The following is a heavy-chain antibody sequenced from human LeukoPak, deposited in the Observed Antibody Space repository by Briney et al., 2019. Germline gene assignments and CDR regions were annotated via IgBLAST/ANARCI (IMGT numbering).Heavy chain of an antibody. Sequence: GGSLRLSCAASGFDFRSYKMSWVRQAPGKGLEWVADISGSGDGIYYADSVQGRFTISRDNAKNTVFLQMLSLRAHDTAVYYCVRVNYGGNSGYHFDYWGQGTLVTVSS. CDR2: ISGSGDGI. J-gene: IGHJ4*02. CDR3: VRVNYGGNSGYHFDY. V-gene: IGHV3-23*01. D-gene: IGHD4-23*01. CDR1: GFDFRSYK.